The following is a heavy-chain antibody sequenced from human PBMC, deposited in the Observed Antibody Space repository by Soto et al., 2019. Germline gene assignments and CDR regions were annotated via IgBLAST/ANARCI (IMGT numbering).Heavy chain of an antibody. D-gene: IGHD3-3*01. CDR2: IWYDGSNK. V-gene: IGHV3-33*01. Sequence: GGSLRLSCAASGFTFSSYGMHWVRQAPGKGLEWVAVIWYDGSNKYYADSVKGRFTISRDNSKNTLYLQMNSLRAEDTAVYYCASDVVLRFLERAPKHRNNWFDPWGQGTLVTVSS. J-gene: IGHJ5*02. CDR3: ASDVVLRFLERAPKHRNNWFDP. CDR1: GFTFSSYG.